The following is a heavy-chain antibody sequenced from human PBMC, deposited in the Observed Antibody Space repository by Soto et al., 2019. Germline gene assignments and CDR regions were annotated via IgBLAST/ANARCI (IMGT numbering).Heavy chain of an antibody. Sequence: SETLSLTCTVSGGSISSSSYYWGWIRQPPGKGLEWIGSIYYSGSTYYNPSLKSRVTISVDTSKNQFSLKLSSVTAADTAVYYCARALFIGSGSPSSWGQGTLVTVSS. CDR1: GGSISSSSYY. CDR3: ARALFIGSGSPSS. D-gene: IGHD3-10*01. CDR2: IYYSGST. V-gene: IGHV4-39*01. J-gene: IGHJ4*02.